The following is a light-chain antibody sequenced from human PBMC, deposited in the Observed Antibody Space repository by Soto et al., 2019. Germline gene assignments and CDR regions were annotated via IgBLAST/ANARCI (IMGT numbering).Light chain of an antibody. Sequence: EVVLTQSPVTLSFSPGERATLSCRASQSFRGLLAWYQQKPGQAPRLLIYDAYNRATGIPPRFSGSGSGTDFTLTISSLEPEDSAVYYCQQRHMWPITFGQGTRVEIK. CDR1: QSFRGL. V-gene: IGKV3-11*01. CDR2: DAY. CDR3: QQRHMWPIT. J-gene: IGKJ5*01.